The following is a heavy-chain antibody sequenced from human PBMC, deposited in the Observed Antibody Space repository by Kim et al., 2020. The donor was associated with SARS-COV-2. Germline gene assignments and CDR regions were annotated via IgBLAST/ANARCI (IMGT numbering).Heavy chain of an antibody. CDR3: AREGPGETLDY. Sequence: TNYTPTLKSRVTISVDKSKNQFSLKLSSVTAADTAVYYCAREGPGETLDYWGQGTLVTVSS. J-gene: IGHJ4*02. D-gene: IGHD2-21*01. V-gene: IGHV4-4*02. CDR2: T.